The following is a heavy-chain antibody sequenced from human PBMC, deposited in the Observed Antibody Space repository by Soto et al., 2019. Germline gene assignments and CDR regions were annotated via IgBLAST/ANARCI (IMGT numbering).Heavy chain of an antibody. J-gene: IGHJ5*02. CDR3: ASHDPGARFDP. D-gene: IGHD1-1*01. V-gene: IGHV1-2*02. CDR2: INPNNGAT. Sequence: QVQLVQSGAEVKKPGSSVKVSCKASADTFNSYSLSWLRQAPGQRLEWMGWINPNNGATHYGLSFQGRVTMTRDTSISTAYMELSSLRSDDTAVYYCASHDPGARFDPWGQGTLVIVSS. CDR1: ADTFNSYS.